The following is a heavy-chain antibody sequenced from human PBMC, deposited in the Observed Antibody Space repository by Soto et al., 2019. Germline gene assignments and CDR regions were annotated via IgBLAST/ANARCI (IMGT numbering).Heavy chain of an antibody. Sequence: GGSLRLSCAASGFTFSDYYMSWIRQAPGKGLEWVSYISSSGSTIYYADSVKGRFTIPRDNAKNSLYLQMNSLRAEDTAVYYCARSMYYDFCPYIWGQGTMVTVSS. CDR3: ARSMYYDFCPYI. CDR1: GFTFSDYY. J-gene: IGHJ3*02. V-gene: IGHV3-11*01. CDR2: ISSSGSTI. D-gene: IGHD3-3*01.